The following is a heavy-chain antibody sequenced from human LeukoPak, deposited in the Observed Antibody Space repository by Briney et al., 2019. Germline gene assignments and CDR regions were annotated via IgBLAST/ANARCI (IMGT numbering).Heavy chain of an antibody. CDR3: ATYRQVLLPFES. J-gene: IGHJ4*02. D-gene: IGHD2-8*02. V-gene: IGHV3-30*03. Sequence: GGSLTLSCAASGFAFSNYGIYWVRQAPGKGLEWVALISNDGSDKNFADSVKGRFTISRDNSKSTLSLQMNSLRAEDTAIYYCATYRQVLLPFESWGQGTLVTVSS. CDR1: GFAFSNYG. CDR2: ISNDGSDK.